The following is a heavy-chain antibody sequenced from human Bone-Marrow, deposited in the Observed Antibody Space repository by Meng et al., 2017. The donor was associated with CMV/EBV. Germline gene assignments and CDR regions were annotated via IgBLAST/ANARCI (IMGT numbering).Heavy chain of an antibody. CDR3: ARVASIAAPFDY. D-gene: IGHD6-13*01. Sequence: SVKVSFKASGGTFSSYTISWVRQAPGQGLEWMGRIIPILGIANYAQKFQGRVTITADKSTSTAYMELSSLRSEDTAVYYCARVASIAAPFDYWGQGTLVTVSS. CDR1: GGTFSSYT. V-gene: IGHV1-69*02. CDR2: IIPILGIA. J-gene: IGHJ4*02.